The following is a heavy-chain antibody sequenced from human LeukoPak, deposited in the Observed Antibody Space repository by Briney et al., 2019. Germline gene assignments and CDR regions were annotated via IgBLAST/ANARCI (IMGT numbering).Heavy chain of an antibody. V-gene: IGHV1-69*05. J-gene: IGHJ4*02. CDR3: AREGGTYAFDY. CDR1: GGTFSSYA. D-gene: IGHD1-26*01. Sequence: SVKVSCKASGGTFSSYAISWVRQAPGQGLEWMGGIIPIFGTANYAQNFQGRVTMTRDTSISTAYMELSSLRSDDTAVFYCAREGGTYAFDYWGQGTLVTVSS. CDR2: IIPIFGTA.